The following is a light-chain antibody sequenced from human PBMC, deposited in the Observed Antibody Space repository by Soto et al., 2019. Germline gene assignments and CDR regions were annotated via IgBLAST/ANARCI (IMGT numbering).Light chain of an antibody. CDR1: NIGSKS. CDR3: QVCANTSDNVV. CDR2: YDS. Sequence: SYELTQPPSVSVAPGKTARITCGGNNIGSKSVHWYQQKPGQAPVLVIYYDSDRPSGITERFSGSNSVNTATLTIIRGEAGDEDDYDFQVCANTSDNVVFGEG. J-gene: IGLJ2*01. V-gene: IGLV3-21*04.